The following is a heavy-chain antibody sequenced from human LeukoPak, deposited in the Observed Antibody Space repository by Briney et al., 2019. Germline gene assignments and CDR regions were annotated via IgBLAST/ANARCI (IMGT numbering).Heavy chain of an antibody. CDR3: ARGVEYSNSPGNY. D-gene: IGHD6-6*01. CDR1: GYTFTGYY. Sequence: GASVKVSCTASGYTFTGYYMHWVRQAPGQGLEWMGWIDPNSGGTNDAQKFQGRVTMTRDTSISTAYMELSRLRSDDTAVYYCARGVEYSNSPGNYWGQGTLVTVSS. J-gene: IGHJ4*02. V-gene: IGHV1-2*02. CDR2: IDPNSGGT.